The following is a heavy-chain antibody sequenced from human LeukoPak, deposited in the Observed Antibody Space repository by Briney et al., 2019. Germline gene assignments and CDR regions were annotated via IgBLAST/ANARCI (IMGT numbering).Heavy chain of an antibody. CDR2: IYYSGST. D-gene: IGHD3-10*01. CDR1: GGSFSGYY. Sequence: SETLSLTCAVYGGSFSGYYWSWIRQPPGKGLEWIGYIYYSGSTNYNPSLKSRVTISVDTSKNQFSLKLSSVTAADTAVYYCARSVTGVRGHYYYYGMDVWGQGTTVTVSS. CDR3: ARSVTGVRGHYYYYGMDV. J-gene: IGHJ6*02. V-gene: IGHV4-59*01.